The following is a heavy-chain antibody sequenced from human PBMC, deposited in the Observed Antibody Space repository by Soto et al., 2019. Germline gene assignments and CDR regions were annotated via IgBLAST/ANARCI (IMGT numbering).Heavy chain of an antibody. CDR1: DASVSSGNYY. Sequence: SETLSLTCTVSDASVSSGNYYCTWIRQPPGKVLEWIGFIYHSESTYYNPYLNSRVTISLDTSKSQFSLRLSYVTTADTAVYYCARVPPCVESGIDHWGHGTLVTVSS. V-gene: IGHV4-61*01. CDR2: IYHSEST. CDR3: ARVPPCVESGIDH. D-gene: IGHD3-3*01. J-gene: IGHJ4*01.